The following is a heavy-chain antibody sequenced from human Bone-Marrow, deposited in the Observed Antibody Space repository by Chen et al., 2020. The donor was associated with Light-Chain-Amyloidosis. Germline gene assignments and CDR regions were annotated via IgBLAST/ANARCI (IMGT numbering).Heavy chain of an antibody. CDR3: ARDQVEYKFFYYMDV. V-gene: IGHV3-21*06. J-gene: IGHJ6*03. CDR2: IDSSGTYI. D-gene: IGHD6-6*01. CDR1: GFTFASYT. Sequence: EVRLVESGGGVVKPGGSLRLSCAASGFTFASYTMNWVRQAPGKGLEWVSSIDSSGTYINYADSTRGRFSISRDNAKNSLYLQITSLRAEDTAVYYCARDQVEYKFFYYMDVWGKGTTVTVSS.